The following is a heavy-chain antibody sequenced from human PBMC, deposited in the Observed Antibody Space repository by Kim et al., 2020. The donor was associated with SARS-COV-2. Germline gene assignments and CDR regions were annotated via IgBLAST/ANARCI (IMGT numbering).Heavy chain of an antibody. Sequence: SETLSLTCTVSGGSISSGDYYWSWIRQPPGKGLEWIGYIYYSGSTYYNPSLKSRVTISVDTSKNQFSLKLSSVTAADTAVYYCARVIGFGELFPWGQGTLVTVSS. CDR3: ARVIGFGELFP. D-gene: IGHD3-10*01. CDR1: GGSISSGDYY. V-gene: IGHV4-30-4*01. CDR2: IYYSGST. J-gene: IGHJ5*02.